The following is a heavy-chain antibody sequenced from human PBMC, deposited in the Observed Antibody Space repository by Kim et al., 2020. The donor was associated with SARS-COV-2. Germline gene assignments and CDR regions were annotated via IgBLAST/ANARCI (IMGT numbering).Heavy chain of an antibody. CDR1: GDTFDNYG. Sequence: SVKVSCKASGDTFDNYGITWVRQAPGQGLEWMADIIPIFNTAHYAHDFQGRVTVTADASTTTVFMEISSLKSEDTAVYYCARTQDGYNSYSLDVWGQGTTVTVSS. J-gene: IGHJ6*02. D-gene: IGHD6-25*01. CDR3: ARTQDGYNSYSLDV. V-gene: IGHV1-69*13. CDR2: IIPIFNTA.